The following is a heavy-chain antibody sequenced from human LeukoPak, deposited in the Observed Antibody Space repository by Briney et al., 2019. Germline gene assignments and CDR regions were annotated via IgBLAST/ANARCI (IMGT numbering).Heavy chain of an antibody. J-gene: IGHJ4*02. CDR1: GYPITSYG. V-gene: IGHV1-18*01. Sequence: ASVKVSCKASGYPITSYGISWVRQAPGQGLEWMGWISAYNGNTNYAQKVQGRVTMTTDTSTSTAYMELRSLRSDDTAVYYCAAGYCSSTSCSEFDYWGQGTLVTVSS. CDR2: ISAYNGNT. D-gene: IGHD2-2*01. CDR3: AAGYCSSTSCSEFDY.